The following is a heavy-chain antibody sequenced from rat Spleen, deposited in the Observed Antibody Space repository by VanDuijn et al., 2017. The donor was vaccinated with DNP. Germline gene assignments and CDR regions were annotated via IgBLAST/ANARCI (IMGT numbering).Heavy chain of an antibody. J-gene: IGHJ2*01. CDR2: VSSDGSST. Sequence: EVRLVESGGGLVQPGRSLKLSCAASGFTFSDYNMAWVRQAPKKGLEWVAAVSSDGSSTYYRDSVKGRFTISRNNAKNTLYLQMDSLRSEDTATYYCARPNFGSPYYFDYWGQGVMVTVSS. D-gene: IGHD1-3*01. CDR3: ARPNFGSPYYFDY. CDR1: GFTFSDYN. V-gene: IGHV5-7*01.